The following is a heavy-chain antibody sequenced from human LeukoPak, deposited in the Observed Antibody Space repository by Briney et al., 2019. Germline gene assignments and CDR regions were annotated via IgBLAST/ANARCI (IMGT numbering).Heavy chain of an antibody. CDR1: GFTFSSYA. V-gene: IGHV3-30-3*01. CDR2: ISYDRSNK. CDR3: AREYSSARAFDY. D-gene: IGHD6-19*01. J-gene: IGHJ4*02. Sequence: GGSLRLSCAASGFTFSSYAMHWVRQAPGKGLEGVAVISYDRSNKYYADSVKGRFTISRDNSKNTLYLQMNSLRAEDTAVYYCAREYSSARAFDYWGQGTLVTVSS.